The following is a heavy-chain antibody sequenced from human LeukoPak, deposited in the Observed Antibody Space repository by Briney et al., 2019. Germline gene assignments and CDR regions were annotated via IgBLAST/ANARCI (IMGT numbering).Heavy chain of an antibody. V-gene: IGHV3-74*01. CDR2: INSDGSST. J-gene: IGHJ6*02. Sequence: GGSLRLSCAASGFTFSSYSMNWVRQAPGKGLVWASCINSDGSSTSYADSVKGRFTISRDNAKNTLYLQINSLRAEDTAVYFCARDGYDYYGMDVWGQGTTVTVSS. CDR1: GFTFSSYS. CDR3: ARDGYDYYGMDV.